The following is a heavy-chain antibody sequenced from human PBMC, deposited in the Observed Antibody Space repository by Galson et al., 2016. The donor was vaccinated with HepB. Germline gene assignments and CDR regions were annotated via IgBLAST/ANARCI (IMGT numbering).Heavy chain of an antibody. D-gene: IGHD3-10*01. Sequence: LSLTCSVSVASIGSGGYFWSWLRHFPGKGLEWMGHIYYRGTTSYNSSLKSRLTIRIDTSKNQFSLTLASVTAADTAVYYCARDHGYYGSGDQNWFAPWGRGILVTVSS. V-gene: IGHV4-31*03. J-gene: IGHJ5*02. CDR1: VASIGSGGYF. CDR3: ARDHGYYGSGDQNWFAP. CDR2: IYYRGTT.